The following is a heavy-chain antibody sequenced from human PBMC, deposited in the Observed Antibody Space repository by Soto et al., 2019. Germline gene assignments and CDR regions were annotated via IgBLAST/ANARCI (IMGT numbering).Heavy chain of an antibody. J-gene: IGHJ5*02. CDR1: GYTFTRYT. CDR3: ARGIAPGQTDP. Sequence: PSVKVSCKASGYTFTRYTMNWVRQAPGQRLEWMGWINPDNGNTKSSQKFQDRVIITRDTSASTAYMDLSSLRSEDTAVYYCARGIAPGQTDPRGQGPLVTVS. CDR2: INPDNGNT. V-gene: IGHV1-3*01. D-gene: IGHD2-15*01.